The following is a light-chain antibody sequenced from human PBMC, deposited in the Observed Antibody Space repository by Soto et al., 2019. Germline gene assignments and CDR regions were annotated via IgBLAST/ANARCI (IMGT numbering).Light chain of an antibody. Sequence: DIPMTQSPSTLSASVGDRVTITCLASQSISSWLAWYQQKPGKAPKLLIYDASSLESGVPSRFSGSGSGTEFTLTISSLQPDDFATYYCQHYNSYSEAFGQGTKVDIK. CDR3: QHYNSYSEA. CDR2: DAS. V-gene: IGKV1-5*01. CDR1: QSISSW. J-gene: IGKJ1*01.